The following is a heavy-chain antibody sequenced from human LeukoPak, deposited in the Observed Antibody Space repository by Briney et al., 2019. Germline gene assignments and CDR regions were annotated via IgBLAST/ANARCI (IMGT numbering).Heavy chain of an antibody. J-gene: IGHJ4*02. Sequence: PGGSLRLSCAASGFTFSSYGMSWVRQAPGKGLEWVSAISGSGGSTYYADSVKGRFTISRDNAKNSLYLQMNSLRAEDTAVYYCASLFMVRGVGDFDYWGQGTLVTVSS. CDR2: ISGSGGST. D-gene: IGHD3-10*01. CDR3: ASLFMVRGVGDFDY. V-gene: IGHV3-23*01. CDR1: GFTFSSYG.